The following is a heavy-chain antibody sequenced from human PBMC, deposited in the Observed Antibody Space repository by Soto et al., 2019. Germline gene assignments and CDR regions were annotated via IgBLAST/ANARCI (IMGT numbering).Heavy chain of an antibody. D-gene: IGHD2-8*01. CDR1: GYTLRNYV. J-gene: IGHJ4*02. V-gene: IGHV1-3*01. CDR3: TRDLNGGNPFDY. Sequence: QVQLVQSGAEVKKPGASVRVSCKPSGYTLRNYVLHWVPQAAGQSLEWLAWIDPGSGRATYSQKVQGRITVTRDISATTFYMDLTSLTSEDTAAYFCTRDLNGGNPFDYWGQGALVTVSS. CDR2: IDPGSGRA.